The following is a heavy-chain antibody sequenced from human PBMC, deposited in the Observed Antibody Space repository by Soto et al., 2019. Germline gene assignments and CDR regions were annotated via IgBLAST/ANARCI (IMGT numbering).Heavy chain of an antibody. Sequence: QVQLVESGGGVVQPGRSVRLSCAASGFTFSNFVMHWVRQAPGKGLEWVTGTSKDGTNKHYADSVKGRVTISRDNSKNTLYLQIDSLTSEDTALYYCATEDHSSGQAGTSRVWGEGTLVTVTS. CDR1: GFTFSNFV. J-gene: IGHJ1*01. V-gene: IGHV3-30-3*01. D-gene: IGHD4-4*01. CDR2: TSKDGTNK. CDR3: ATEDHSSGQAGTSRV.